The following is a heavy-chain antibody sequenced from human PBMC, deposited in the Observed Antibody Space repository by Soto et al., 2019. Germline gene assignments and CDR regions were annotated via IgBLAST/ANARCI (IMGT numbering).Heavy chain of an antibody. CDR1: GFTFDDYA. CDR3: AKDWLRRSGYDLGFFPLYYFDY. Sequence: EVQLVESGGGLVQPGRSLRLSCAASGFTFDDYAMHWVRQAPGKGLEWVSGISWNSGSIGYADSVKGRFTISRDNAKNSLYLQMNSLRAEDTALYYCAKDWLRRSGYDLGFFPLYYFDYWGQGTLVTVSS. D-gene: IGHD5-12*01. J-gene: IGHJ4*02. CDR2: ISWNSGSI. V-gene: IGHV3-9*01.